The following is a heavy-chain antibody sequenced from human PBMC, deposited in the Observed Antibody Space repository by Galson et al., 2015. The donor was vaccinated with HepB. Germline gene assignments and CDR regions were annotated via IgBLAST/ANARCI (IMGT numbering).Heavy chain of an antibody. CDR3: ARDSHYYDSSGYSNGYYYYGMDV. J-gene: IGHJ6*02. D-gene: IGHD3-22*01. V-gene: IGHV4-39*02. CDR2: IYYSGST. CDR1: GGSTSSSSFD. Sequence: SETLSLTCTVSGGSTSSSSFDWGWIRQPPGKGLEWIGTIYYSGSTYYNPSLKSRVTISVDTSKNQFSLKLSSVTAADTAVYYCARDSHYYDSSGYSNGYYYYGMDVWGQGTTVTVSS.